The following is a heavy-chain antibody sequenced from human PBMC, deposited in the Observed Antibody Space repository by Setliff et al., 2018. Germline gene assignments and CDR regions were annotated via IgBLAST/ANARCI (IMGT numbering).Heavy chain of an antibody. CDR2: INPNSGDT. J-gene: IGHJ5*02. CDR1: GGTFSSYG. V-gene: IGHV1-2*06. D-gene: IGHD1-26*01. CDR3: VRSGKFGMRFWFDQ. Sequence: GASVKVSCKASGGTFSSYGISWVRQAPGQGLEWMGRINPNSGDTHSAQKFQGRVTMTRDTSINTAYMELSSLTSDDTAFYYCVRSGKFGMRFWFDQWGQGTLVTVSS.